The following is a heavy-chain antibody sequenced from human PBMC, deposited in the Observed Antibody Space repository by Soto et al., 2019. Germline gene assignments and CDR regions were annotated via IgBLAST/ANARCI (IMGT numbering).Heavy chain of an antibody. D-gene: IGHD4-17*01. CDR2: ISYDGSKK. CDR3: ANYGDYGY. V-gene: IGHV3-30-3*01. Sequence: QVQLVESGGGVVQPGRSLRLSCAASGFTFSSYAMHWVRQAPGKGLEWVAVISYDGSKKYYADSVKGRFTISRDNSKNTLYLQMNSLRAEDTAVYYCANYGDYGYWGQGTLVTVSS. CDR1: GFTFSSYA. J-gene: IGHJ4*02.